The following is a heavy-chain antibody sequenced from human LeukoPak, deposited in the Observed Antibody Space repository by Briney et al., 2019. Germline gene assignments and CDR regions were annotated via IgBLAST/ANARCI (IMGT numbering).Heavy chain of an antibody. CDR3: VRAHYGTASPAGGL. J-gene: IGHJ4*02. CDR1: DGSFSGYY. D-gene: IGHD1-1*01. Sequence: SETLSLTCALYDGSFSGYYWGWIRQTPGKGLEWIGEINQSGSTNHNPSLKSRVTISIDTSKNQFSLKLSSVTAADTAVYYCVRAHYGTASPAGGLWGQGTLVTVSS. V-gene: IGHV4-34*01. CDR2: INQSGST.